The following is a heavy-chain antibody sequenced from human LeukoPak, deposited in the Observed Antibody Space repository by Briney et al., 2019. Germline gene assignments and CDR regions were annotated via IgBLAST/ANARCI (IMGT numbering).Heavy chain of an antibody. D-gene: IGHD7-27*01. Sequence: GGSLRLSCAASGFTFNTYAMHWVRQAPGKGLEWVAVIAYDGNNKYYADSVKGRFTVSRDNTRNTPYLQMNSLRADDTAVYYCARDNNWGSTHYWGQGTLVIVSS. J-gene: IGHJ4*02. CDR3: ARDNNWGSTHY. CDR1: GFTFNTYA. V-gene: IGHV3-30-3*01. CDR2: IAYDGNNK.